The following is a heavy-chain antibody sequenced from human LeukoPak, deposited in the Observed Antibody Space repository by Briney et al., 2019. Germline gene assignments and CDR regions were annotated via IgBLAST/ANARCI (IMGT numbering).Heavy chain of an antibody. Sequence: GGSLRLSCAASGFTFSKYWMSWFRQAPGKGLEWVANIYQDGSDKYHVDSVKGRFTSSRDNAKNSLYLQMNSLRAEDTAVYYCAREDDVNTNDYWGQGTLVTVSS. CDR1: GFTFSKYW. CDR3: AREDDVNTNDY. V-gene: IGHV3-7*01. D-gene: IGHD1-1*01. J-gene: IGHJ4*02. CDR2: IYQDGSDK.